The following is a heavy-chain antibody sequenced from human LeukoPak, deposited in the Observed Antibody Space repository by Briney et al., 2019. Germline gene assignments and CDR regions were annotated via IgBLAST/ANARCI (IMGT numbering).Heavy chain of an antibody. CDR2: ISFDGSNK. J-gene: IGHJ4*02. Sequence: GGSLRLSCAASGFNFRSFAMHWVRQAPGKGLEWVAVISFDGSNKYYADSVKGRFTISRDNSKNTLYLQMNSLRAEDTAVYYCARSTGDYVLFDYWGQGTLVTVSS. CDR3: ARSTGDYVLFDY. CDR1: GFNFRSFA. V-gene: IGHV3-30*04. D-gene: IGHD4-17*01.